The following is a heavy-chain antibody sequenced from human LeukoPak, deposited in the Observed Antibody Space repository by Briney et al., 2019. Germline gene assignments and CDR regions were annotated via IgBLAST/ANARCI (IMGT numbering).Heavy chain of an antibody. CDR1: GFTFSSYW. CDR3: AREGPGEYSDY. CDR2: INQDGSEK. Sequence: GGSLRLSCAASGFTFSSYWMNWVRQAPGKGLEWVANINQDGSEKYYVDSVKGRFTISRDNGKNSLYLQLNSLRAEDTAVYYCAREGPGEYSDYWGQGTLVTVSS. J-gene: IGHJ4*02. V-gene: IGHV3-7*01. D-gene: IGHD3-10*01.